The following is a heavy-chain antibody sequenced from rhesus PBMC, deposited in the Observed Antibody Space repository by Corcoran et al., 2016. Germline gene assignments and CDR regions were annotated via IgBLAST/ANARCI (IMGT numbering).Heavy chain of an antibody. CDR1: GYSISSVYG. V-gene: IGHV4-127*01. Sequence: QVQLQESGPGLVKPSEPLSLTCAVSGYSISSVYGWRWFRQSPGQGLEWIGYIGGRSGSTNYNPSLKSRVTISKDTSKNQFSLKLSSVTVADTAVYYCARGAAAGTGADYWGQGVLVTVSS. D-gene: IGHD6-25*01. J-gene: IGHJ4*01. CDR2: IGGRSGST. CDR3: ARGAAAGTGADY.